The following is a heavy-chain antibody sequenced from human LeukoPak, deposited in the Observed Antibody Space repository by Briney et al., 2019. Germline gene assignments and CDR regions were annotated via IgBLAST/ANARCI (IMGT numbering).Heavy chain of an antibody. Sequence: GASVKVSCKASGGTFSSYAISWVRQAPGQGLEWMGGIIPIFGTANYAQKFQGRVTITADEPTSTAYMELSSLRSEDTAVYYCAARIAAAGTGVDYWGQGTLVTVSS. J-gene: IGHJ4*02. CDR2: IIPIFGTA. V-gene: IGHV1-69*13. CDR1: GGTFSSYA. CDR3: AARIAAAGTGVDY. D-gene: IGHD6-13*01.